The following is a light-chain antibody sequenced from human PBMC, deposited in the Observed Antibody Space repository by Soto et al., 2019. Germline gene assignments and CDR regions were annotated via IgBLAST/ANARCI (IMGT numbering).Light chain of an antibody. CDR2: AAS. Sequence: DVQMTQSPSSLSASVGDRVTITCRASRDISSSLAWYQQKPGKVPKLLIYAASTLHAGVQSRFSRSRSGTFFTLTINSLQPEDVATYYCQKYNSAPNTFGRGTRLEIK. CDR3: QKYNSAPNT. CDR1: RDISSS. V-gene: IGKV1-27*01. J-gene: IGKJ2*01.